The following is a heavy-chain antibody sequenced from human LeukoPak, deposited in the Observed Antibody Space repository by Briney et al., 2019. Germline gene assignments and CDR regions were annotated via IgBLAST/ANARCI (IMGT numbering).Heavy chain of an antibody. CDR1: GFTFSDYY. D-gene: IGHD3-10*01. CDR3: ASSLGEFQGYYYGMDV. Sequence: GGSLRLSCAASGFTFSDYYMSWIRQAPGKGLEWVSYISSSGSTIYYADSVKGRFTISRDNAKNSLYLQMNSLRAEDTAVYYCASSLGEFQGYYYGMDVWGKGTTVTVSS. CDR2: ISSSGSTI. V-gene: IGHV3-11*04. J-gene: IGHJ6*04.